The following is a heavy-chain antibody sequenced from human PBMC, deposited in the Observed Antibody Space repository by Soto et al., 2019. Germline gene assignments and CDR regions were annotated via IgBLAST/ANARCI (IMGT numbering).Heavy chain of an antibody. J-gene: IGHJ6*02. CDR1: EFTFDKYY. CDR2: IKPDGSEQ. Sequence: GGSLRLSCAASEFTFDKYYMTWVRQAPGKGPKWVANIKPDGSEQYYVDSVKGRFTISRDNANNSLYLQMNSLRAEDTAVYFCARGNWNYYYGFDVWGQGTTVTVSS. D-gene: IGHD1-20*01. CDR3: ARGNWNYYYGFDV. V-gene: IGHV3-7*01.